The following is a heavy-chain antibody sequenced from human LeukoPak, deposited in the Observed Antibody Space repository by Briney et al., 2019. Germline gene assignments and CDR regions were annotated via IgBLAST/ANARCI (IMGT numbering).Heavy chain of an antibody. V-gene: IGHV3-53*01. CDR2: IYSGGST. CDR1: GFTVSSNY. CDR3: ARVYRLYDSSGYYTSSRAFDI. J-gene: IGHJ3*02. Sequence: PGGSLRLSCAASGFTVSSNYMSWVRQAPGKGLEWVPVIYSGGSTYYADSVKGRFTISRDNSKNTLYLQMNSLRAEDTAVYYCARVYRLYDSSGYYTSSRAFDIWGQGTMVTVSS. D-gene: IGHD3-22*01.